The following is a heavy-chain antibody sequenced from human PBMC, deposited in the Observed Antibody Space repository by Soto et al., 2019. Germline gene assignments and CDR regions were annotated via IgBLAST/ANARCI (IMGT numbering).Heavy chain of an antibody. CDR2: IYYSGST. CDR1: GGSVSSGSYY. D-gene: IGHD3-16*02. Sequence: SETLSLTCTVSGGSVSSGSYYWSWIRQPPGKGLEWIGYIYYSGSTNYNPSLKSRVTISVDTSKNQFSLKLSSVTAADTAVYYCARDGAYDYVWGSYRYTFDYWGRGTLVTSPQ. V-gene: IGHV4-61*01. J-gene: IGHJ4*02. CDR3: ARDGAYDYVWGSYRYTFDY.